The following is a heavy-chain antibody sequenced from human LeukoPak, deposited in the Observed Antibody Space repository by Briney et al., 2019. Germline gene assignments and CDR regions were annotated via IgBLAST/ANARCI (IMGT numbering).Heavy chain of an antibody. CDR1: GFTFSSYG. J-gene: IGHJ4*02. D-gene: IGHD3-22*01. CDR2: IWYDGSNK. V-gene: IGHV3-33*01. Sequence: PGGSLRLSCAASGFTFSSYGMHWVRQAPGKGLEWVAVIWYDGSNKYYADSVRGRFTISRDNSKNTLYLQMNSLRAEDTAVYYCARSRFRITMIVGTGGFDYWGQGTLVTVSS. CDR3: ARSRFRITMIVGTGGFDY.